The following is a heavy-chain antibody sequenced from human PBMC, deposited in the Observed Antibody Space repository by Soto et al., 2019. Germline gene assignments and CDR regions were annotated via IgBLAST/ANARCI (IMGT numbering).Heavy chain of an antibody. CDR2: ISSSSYI. V-gene: IGHV3-21*01. Sequence: GGSLRLSCAASGFTFSSYSMNWVRQAPGKGLEWVSSISSSSYIYYADSVKGRFTISRDNAKNSLYLQMNSLRAEDTAVYYCARDSSIAAAGTLWFDPWGQGTLVTVSS. CDR3: ARDSSIAAAGTLWFDP. D-gene: IGHD6-13*01. CDR1: GFTFSSYS. J-gene: IGHJ5*02.